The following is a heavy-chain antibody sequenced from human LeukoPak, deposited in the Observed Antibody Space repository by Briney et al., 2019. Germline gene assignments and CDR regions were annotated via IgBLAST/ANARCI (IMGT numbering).Heavy chain of an antibody. V-gene: IGHV3-30-3*01. CDR1: GFTFSSYA. J-gene: IGHJ4*02. CDR3: ARDSIAVADHFDY. D-gene: IGHD6-19*01. CDR2: ISYDGSNK. Sequence: GGSLRLSCAASGFTFSSYAMHWVRQAPGKGLEWVAVISYDGSNKYYADSVKGRFTISRDNSKNTLYLQMNSLRAEDTAVYYCARDSIAVADHFDYWGQGTLVTVSS.